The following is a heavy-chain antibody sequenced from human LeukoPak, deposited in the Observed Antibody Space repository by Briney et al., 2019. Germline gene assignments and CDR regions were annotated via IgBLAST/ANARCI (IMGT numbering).Heavy chain of an antibody. Sequence: GGSLRLSCAASGFTVSSNYMSWVRQAPGKGLEWVSVIYSGGSTYYADSVKGRFTISRDNSKNTLYLQMNSLRAEDTAVYFCAKSLATLRDTFHIWGQGTMVTVSS. V-gene: IGHV3-53*01. CDR2: IYSGGST. D-gene: IGHD5-24*01. J-gene: IGHJ3*02. CDR1: GFTVSSNY. CDR3: AKSLATLRDTFHI.